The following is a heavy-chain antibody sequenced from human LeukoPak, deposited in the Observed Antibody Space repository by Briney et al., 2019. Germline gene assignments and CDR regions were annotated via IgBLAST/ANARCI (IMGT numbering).Heavy chain of an antibody. V-gene: IGHV4-59*08. CDR1: GGSISSYY. CDR2: IYYSGST. J-gene: IGHJ5*02. CDR3: ARHSAGSSWYFWFDP. D-gene: IGHD6-13*01. Sequence: SETLSLTCTVSGGSISSYYWSWIRQPPGKGLEWIGYIYYSGSTNYNPSLKSRVTISVGTSKNQFSLKLSSVTAADTAVYYCARHSAGSSWYFWFDPWGQGTLVTVSS.